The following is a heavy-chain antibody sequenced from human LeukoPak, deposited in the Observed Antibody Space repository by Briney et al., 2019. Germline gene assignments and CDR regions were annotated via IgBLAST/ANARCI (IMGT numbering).Heavy chain of an antibody. V-gene: IGHV3-48*03. CDR2: ISSSGSTI. D-gene: IGHD5-18*01. CDR1: GFTFSSYE. Sequence: PGGSLRLSCAASGFTFSSYEMNWVRQAPGKGLEWVSYISSSGSTIYYADSVKGRFTISRDNAKNSLYLQMNSLRAEDTAVYYCARNPNTAMVSYYFDYWGQGTLVTVSS. CDR3: ARNPNTAMVSYYFDY. J-gene: IGHJ4*02.